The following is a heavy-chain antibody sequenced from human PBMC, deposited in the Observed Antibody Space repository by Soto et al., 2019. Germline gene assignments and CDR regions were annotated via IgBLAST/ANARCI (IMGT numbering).Heavy chain of an antibody. Sequence: ASVKVSCKASGYTFTSYGISWVRQAPGQGPEWMGWISAYNGNTNYAQKLQGRVTTTTDTSTSTAYMELRSLRSDDTAVYYCARKGHSGKLGYFDYWGQGTLVTVSS. CDR2: ISAYNGNT. V-gene: IGHV1-18*01. D-gene: IGHD1-26*01. CDR1: GYTFTSYG. J-gene: IGHJ4*02. CDR3: ARKGHSGKLGYFDY.